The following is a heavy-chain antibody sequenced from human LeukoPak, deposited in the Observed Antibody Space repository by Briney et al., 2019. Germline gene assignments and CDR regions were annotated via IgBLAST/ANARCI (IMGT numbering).Heavy chain of an antibody. V-gene: IGHV1-46*01. CDR3: ARERAAAGIYYYYGMDV. CDR1: GYTFTSYY. J-gene: IGHJ6*04. CDR2: INPSGGST. Sequence: ASVKVSCKASGYTFTSYYMHWVRQAPGQGLEWMGIINPSGGSTSYAQKFQGRVTMTRDTSTSTVYMELSGLRSEDTAVYYCARERAAAGIYYYYGMDVWGKGTTVTVSS. D-gene: IGHD6-13*01.